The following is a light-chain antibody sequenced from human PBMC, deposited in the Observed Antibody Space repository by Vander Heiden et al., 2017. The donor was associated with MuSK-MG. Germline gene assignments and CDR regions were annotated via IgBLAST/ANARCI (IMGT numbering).Light chain of an antibody. Sequence: EIVLTQSPGTLSLSPGERATLSCRTSQSVSSTYLAGYQQKPGQAPRLLIYDASSRATGITDRFSGSGSGTDFTRTSSRMEPEDFEVYDGQQRNTFGQGTKMEIK. CDR1: QSVSSTY. CDR2: DAS. J-gene: IGKJ2*01. V-gene: IGKV3-20*01. CDR3: QQRNT.